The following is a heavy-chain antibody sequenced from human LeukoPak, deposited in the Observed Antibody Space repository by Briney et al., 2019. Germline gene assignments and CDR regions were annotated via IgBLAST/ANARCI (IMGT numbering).Heavy chain of an antibody. J-gene: IGHJ4*02. CDR2: ISSSSSTI. CDR3: ARDLGSRGPGSDCYFDY. CDR1: GFTFSTYN. V-gene: IGHV3-48*04. Sequence: GGSLRLSCAASGFTFSTYNMNWVRQAPGKGLEWVSYISSSSSTIYYADSVRGRFTISRDNAKNSLYLQMNSLRAEDTAVYYCARDLGSRGPGSDCYFDYWGQGTLVTVSS. D-gene: IGHD2-21*01.